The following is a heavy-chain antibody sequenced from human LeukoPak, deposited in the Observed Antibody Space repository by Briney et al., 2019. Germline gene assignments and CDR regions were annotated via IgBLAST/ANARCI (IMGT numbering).Heavy chain of an antibody. D-gene: IGHD2-15*01. J-gene: IGHJ4*02. CDR1: GFDFSSNW. CDR2: IKGDGIST. Sequence: GGSLRLSCAASGFDFSSNWMHWVRHAPGQGLVWVSRIKGDGISTNYADSVKGRFTISRDIAKNTLYLQMNSLRAEDTGVYYCAKDHYWRIDYWGRGTLVTVSS. V-gene: IGHV3-74*01. CDR3: AKDHYWRIDY.